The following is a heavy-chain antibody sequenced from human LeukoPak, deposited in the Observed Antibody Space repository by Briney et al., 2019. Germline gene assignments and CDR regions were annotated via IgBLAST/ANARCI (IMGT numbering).Heavy chain of an antibody. CDR2: INHDGNEQ. J-gene: IGHJ1*01. CDR1: GFTFSSYW. CDR3: ARDPNFDFWSGHPDH. Sequence: GGSLRLSCAASGFTFSSYWMSWVRQAPGKGLEWVANINHDGNEQYYVDSVKGRFTISRDNAKNLVYLQMNSLRVEDTAVYYCARDPNFDFWSGHPDHWGQGTLVTVSS. D-gene: IGHD3-3*01. V-gene: IGHV3-7*01.